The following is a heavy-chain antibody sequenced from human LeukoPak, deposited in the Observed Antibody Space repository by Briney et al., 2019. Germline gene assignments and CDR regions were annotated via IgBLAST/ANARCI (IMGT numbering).Heavy chain of an antibody. Sequence: PSETLSLTCTVSGGSISSSSYYWGWIRQPPGKGLEWIGSIYYSGSTNYNPSLKSRVTISVDTSKNQFSLKLSSVTAADTAVYYCARVIWFGELLIDYWGQGTLVTVSS. J-gene: IGHJ4*02. V-gene: IGHV4-39*07. D-gene: IGHD3-10*01. CDR3: ARVIWFGELLIDY. CDR2: IYYSGST. CDR1: GGSISSSSYY.